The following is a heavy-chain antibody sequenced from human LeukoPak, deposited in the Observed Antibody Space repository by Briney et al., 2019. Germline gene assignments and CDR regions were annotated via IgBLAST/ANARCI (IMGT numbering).Heavy chain of an antibody. V-gene: IGHV4-38-2*02. CDR1: VYVVSRGYY. CDR2: IYHSGTT. CDR3: ARVASSVRDDPFDI. D-gene: IGHD6-19*01. J-gene: IGHJ3*02. Sequence: SETLSLTCTVSVYVVSRGYYWDWIRQPPGKGLEWIASIYHSGTTYYNPSLKSRVTISLDTSRNQLSLRLTSVTAADTAVYYCARVASSVRDDPFDIWGQGTMVTVSS.